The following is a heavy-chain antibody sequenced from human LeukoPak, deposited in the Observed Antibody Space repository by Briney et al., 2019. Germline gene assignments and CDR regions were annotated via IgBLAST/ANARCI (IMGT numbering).Heavy chain of an antibody. CDR1: GFTFSNYA. V-gene: IGHV3-23*01. CDR2: ISGIGGKT. J-gene: IGHJ4*02. D-gene: IGHD1-14*01. CDR3: AKETARPAGVFEY. Sequence: GGSLRLSCGTSGFTFSNYAMSWVRQAPGKGLEWVSAISGIGGKTYYADSVKGRFTISRDNTKNTLYLQMNSLRAEDTTVYYCAKETARPAGVFEYWGQGTRVTVSS.